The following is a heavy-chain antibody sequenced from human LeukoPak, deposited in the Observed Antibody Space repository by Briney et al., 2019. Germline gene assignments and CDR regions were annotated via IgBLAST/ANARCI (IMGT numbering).Heavy chain of an antibody. CDR1: GFTFSSYE. J-gene: IGHJ4*02. D-gene: IGHD6-19*01. Sequence: GGSLRLSCAASGFTFSSYEMNWVRQAPGKGLEWVSYISSSGSTIYYADSVKGRFTISRDNAKNSLYLQMNSLRAEDTAVYYCARESSGGGWYVEPIDYWGQGTLVTVSS. CDR3: ARESSGGGWYVEPIDY. V-gene: IGHV3-48*03. CDR2: ISSSGSTI.